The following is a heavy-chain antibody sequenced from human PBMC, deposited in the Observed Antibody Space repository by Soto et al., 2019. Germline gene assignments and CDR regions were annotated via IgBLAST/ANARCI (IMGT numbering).Heavy chain of an antibody. CDR2: IYPGDSDT. J-gene: IGHJ6*02. V-gene: IGHV5-51*01. D-gene: IGHD6-6*01. CDR1: GYIFTSYW. CDR3: ARQDSSSSWNYYYYGMDV. Sequence: AESLKISCNGSGYIFTSYWIGWVRQMPGKGLEWMGIIYPGDSDTRYSPSFQGQVTISADKSISTAYLQWSSLKASDTAMYYCARQDSSSSWNYYYYGMDVWGQGTTVTVSS.